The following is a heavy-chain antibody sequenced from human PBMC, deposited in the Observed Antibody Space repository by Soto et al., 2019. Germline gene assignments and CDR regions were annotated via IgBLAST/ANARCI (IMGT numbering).Heavy chain of an antibody. Sequence: GGSLRLSCAASGFTFSSYAMSWVRQAPGKGLEWVSAISGSGGSTYYADSVKGRFTISRDNSKNTLYLQMNSLRAEDTAVYYCAKDLAYDILTGPFDYWGQGTLVTVSS. CDR1: GFTFSSYA. CDR3: AKDLAYDILTGPFDY. D-gene: IGHD3-9*01. CDR2: ISGSGGST. J-gene: IGHJ4*02. V-gene: IGHV3-23*01.